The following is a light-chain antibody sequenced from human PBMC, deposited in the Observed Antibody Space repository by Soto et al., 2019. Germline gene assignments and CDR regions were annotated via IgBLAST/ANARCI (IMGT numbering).Light chain of an antibody. CDR3: QQYNSYSGT. CDR2: KAS. J-gene: IGKJ1*01. CDR1: QSISSW. V-gene: IGKV1-5*03. Sequence: DIQMTQSPSTLSASVGDRVTITCRASQSISSWLAWYQQKQGKAPKLLIYKASSLESGVPSRFSGSGSGTEFTLTISSLQPDDFATDYCQQYNSYSGTFGQGTKVEIK.